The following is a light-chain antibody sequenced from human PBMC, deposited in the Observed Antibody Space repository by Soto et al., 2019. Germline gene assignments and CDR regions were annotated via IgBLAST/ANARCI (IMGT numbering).Light chain of an antibody. J-gene: IGKJ1*01. V-gene: IGKV3D-20*02. CDR1: QNVSSSY. CDR3: QQHSACWT. CDR2: VAS. Sequence: EIVFSRYTATLSSYAGDRATXSCRASQNVSSSYLAWYQQKPCRPPSLLIYVASTRATGIPDRFRRSGSGTEFTLNISRRQHDGFATYYWQQHSACWTFAHGAKVDI.